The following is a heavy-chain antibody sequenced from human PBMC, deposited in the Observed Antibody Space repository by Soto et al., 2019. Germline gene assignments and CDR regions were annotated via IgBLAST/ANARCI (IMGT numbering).Heavy chain of an antibody. CDR2: IYPGDSDT. CDR1: GYSFTTYW. D-gene: IGHD2-21*01. CDR3: AGRGGERRVLVCGYIDL. V-gene: IGHV5-51*01. Sequence: EVQLVQSGAEVKKPGESLKISCKGSGYSFTTYWIGWVRQMPGKGLEWMGIIYPGDSDTRYSPSFQGQVTISADKSIGTAYLQWGSLKASDTAMYYWAGRGGERRVLVCGYIDLWGRGTLVTVSS. J-gene: IGHJ2*01.